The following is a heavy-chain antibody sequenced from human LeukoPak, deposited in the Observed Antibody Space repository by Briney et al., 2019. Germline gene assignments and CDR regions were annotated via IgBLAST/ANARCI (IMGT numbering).Heavy chain of an antibody. J-gene: IGHJ6*03. D-gene: IGHD3-10*01. CDR1: GGSFSGYY. CDR2: INHSGST. Sequence: SETLSLTCAVYGGSFSGYYWSWIRQPPGKGLEWIGEINHSGSTNYNPSPKSRVTISVDTSKNQFSLKLSSVTAADTAVYYCARFGRAYYYYMDVWGKGTTVTVSS. CDR3: ARFGRAYYYYMDV. V-gene: IGHV4-34*01.